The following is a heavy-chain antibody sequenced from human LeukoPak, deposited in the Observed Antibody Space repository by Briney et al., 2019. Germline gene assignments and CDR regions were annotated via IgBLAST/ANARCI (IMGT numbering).Heavy chain of an antibody. D-gene: IGHD2-2*01. Sequence: SETLSLTCTVSGGSISISSDYWGWIRQPPGKGLEWIGDIYYSGTTNYNPSLKSRVTMSVDTSKNQFSLKLNSATAADTAVYYCARLVVVPVRGYGMDVWGQGTTVTVSS. CDR1: GGSISISSDY. V-gene: IGHV4-39*01. CDR3: ARLVVVPVRGYGMDV. CDR2: IYYSGTT. J-gene: IGHJ6*02.